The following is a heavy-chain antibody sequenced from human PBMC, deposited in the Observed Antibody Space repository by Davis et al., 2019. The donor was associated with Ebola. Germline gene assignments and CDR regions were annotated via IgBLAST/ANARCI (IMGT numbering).Heavy chain of an antibody. CDR3: ARDRTNYYYYGMDV. CDR2: ISSSSTSR. Sequence: GGSLRPSCPASGFSSRSRSMNCARQAPGNGLEWVSSISSSSTSRYYVDSVKGRFTISRDNAKNSLYLQMNSLRDEDTAVYYCARDRTNYYYYGMDVWGKGTTVTVSS. J-gene: IGHJ6*04. D-gene: IGHD1-14*01. V-gene: IGHV3-48*02. CDR1: GFSSRSRS.